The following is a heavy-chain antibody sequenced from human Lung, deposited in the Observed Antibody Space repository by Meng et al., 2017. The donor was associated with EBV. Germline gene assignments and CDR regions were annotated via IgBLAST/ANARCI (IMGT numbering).Heavy chain of an antibody. D-gene: IGHD6-19*01. Sequence: GQLVHAASELKKPASLVKVSCQAAGYTFTSSSMNWVRHAPGQGLEWMGWINSNTGNPTYAKGFTGRFVFSLDTSVSTAYLQIDSLKADDTAVYYCARGNGWRFDYWGQGTLVTVSS. CDR3: ARGNGWRFDY. V-gene: IGHV7-4-1*01. CDR1: GYTFTSSS. CDR2: INSNTGNP. J-gene: IGHJ4*02.